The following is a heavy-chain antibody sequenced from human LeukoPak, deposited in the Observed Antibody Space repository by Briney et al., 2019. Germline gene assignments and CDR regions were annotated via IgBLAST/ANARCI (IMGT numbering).Heavy chain of an antibody. Sequence: SETLSLTCTVSGYSISSGYYWGWMRQPPGKGLEWIGCIYHSGSTYYNPSLKSGVTISVDTSKNQSSLKLSSVTAADTAVYYCARDYDILTGDDAFDIWGQGTMVTVSS. CDR3: ARDYDILTGDDAFDI. J-gene: IGHJ3*02. CDR2: IYHSGST. CDR1: GYSISSGYY. V-gene: IGHV4-38-2*02. D-gene: IGHD3-9*01.